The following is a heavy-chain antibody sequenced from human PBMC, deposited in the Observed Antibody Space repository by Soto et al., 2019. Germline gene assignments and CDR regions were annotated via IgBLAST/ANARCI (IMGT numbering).Heavy chain of an antibody. D-gene: IGHD1-26*01. V-gene: IGHV4-59*01. Sequence: SETLSLTCTVSGGSTSGYYWSWIRQFPGQGPEWIGYIYYSGSTNYNPSLKGRVSISVDKSKNQFSLKLSSVTAGDTAVYYCARGIGKAELLLYYYGMDVWGQGTTVTVSS. CDR2: IYYSGST. CDR1: GGSTSGYY. CDR3: ARGIGKAELLLYYYGMDV. J-gene: IGHJ6*02.